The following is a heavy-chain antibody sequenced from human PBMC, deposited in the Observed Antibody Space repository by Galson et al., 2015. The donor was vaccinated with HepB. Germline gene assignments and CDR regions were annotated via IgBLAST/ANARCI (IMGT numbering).Heavy chain of an antibody. CDR3: AKDSLRDYFGSGTLWAFDV. Sequence: SLRLSCAASGLTFTNFAMNWVRQAPGKGLEWVSGISGSGAGTYYADSVKGRFTISRDNSKNTLYLQMSSLRAEDTAIYYCAKDSLRDYFGSGTLWAFDVWGQGTMVTVSS. D-gene: IGHD3-10*01. V-gene: IGHV3-23*01. J-gene: IGHJ3*01. CDR1: GLTFTNFA. CDR2: ISGSGAGT.